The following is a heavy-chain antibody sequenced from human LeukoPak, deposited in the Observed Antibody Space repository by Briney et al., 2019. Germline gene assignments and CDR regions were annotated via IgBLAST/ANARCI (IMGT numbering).Heavy chain of an antibody. J-gene: IGHJ5*02. D-gene: IGHD1-26*01. CDR3: ARLGATPYNWFDP. CDR1: GGSISSYY. V-gene: IGHV4-59*08. Sequence: PSETLSLTCTVSGGSISSYYWSWIRQPPGKGLEWIGYIFYSGSTNYNPSLKSRVTISVDTSKNQFSLKLSSVTAADTAEYYCARLGATPYNWFDPWGQGTLVTVSS. CDR2: IFYSGST.